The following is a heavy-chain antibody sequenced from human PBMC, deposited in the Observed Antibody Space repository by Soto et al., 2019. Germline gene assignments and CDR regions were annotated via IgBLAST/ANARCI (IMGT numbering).Heavy chain of an antibody. V-gene: IGHV4-31*03. CDR2: IYYSGST. CDR1: GGSISSGGYY. Sequence: QVQLQESGPGLVKPSQTLSLTCTVSGGSISSGGYYWSWIRQHPGKGLEWIGYIYYSGSTYYNPSLKSRVTISVDPSKNQFPLKLSSVTAADTAVYYCARGELRFWFDPWGQGTLVTVSS. J-gene: IGHJ5*02. CDR3: ARGELRFWFDP. D-gene: IGHD1-26*01.